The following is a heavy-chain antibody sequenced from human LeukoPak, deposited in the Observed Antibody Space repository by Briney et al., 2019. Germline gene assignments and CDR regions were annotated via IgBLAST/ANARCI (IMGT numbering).Heavy chain of an antibody. CDR1: GFSSYG. J-gene: IGHJ4*02. CDR2: IWYDESNK. Sequence: PGGSLRLSCAASGFSSYGMHWVRQAPGKGLEWVAVIWYDESNKYYADSVKGRFTISRDNSRNTLYLQMNSLRDEDTAVYYCVKHFTAMSSFDFWGQGTLVTVSS. D-gene: IGHD5-18*01. V-gene: IGHV3-33*06. CDR3: VKHFTAMSSFDF.